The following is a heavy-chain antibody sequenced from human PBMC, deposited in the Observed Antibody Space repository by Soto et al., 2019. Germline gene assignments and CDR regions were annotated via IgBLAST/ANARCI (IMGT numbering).Heavy chain of an antibody. CDR2: IYHSGST. V-gene: IGHV4-38-2*02. D-gene: IGHD5-18*01. J-gene: IGHJ4*02. CDR1: GYSISSGYY. CDR3: ARDRGTAMVTAPEHFDY. Sequence: SETLSLTCAVSGYSISSGYYWGWIRQPPGKGLEWIGSIYHSGSTYYNPSLKSRVTISVDTSKNQFSLKLSSVTAADTAVYYCARDRGTAMVTAPEHFDYWGQGTLVTVSS.